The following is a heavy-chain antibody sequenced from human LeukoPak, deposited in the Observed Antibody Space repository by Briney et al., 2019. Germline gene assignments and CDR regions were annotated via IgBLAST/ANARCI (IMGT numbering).Heavy chain of an antibody. V-gene: IGHV3-23*01. Sequence: PGGSLRLSCAASGFTLSTSVMTWVRQAPGKGLEWVSAISAGGDSTFYADSVKGRFTISRDNSKNTVFLQMTTLRPDDTAMYYCAKGAGGPFEFWGQGTLVTVSS. CDR3: AKGAGGPFEF. CDR1: GFTLSTSV. J-gene: IGHJ4*02. CDR2: ISAGGDST. D-gene: IGHD3-10*01.